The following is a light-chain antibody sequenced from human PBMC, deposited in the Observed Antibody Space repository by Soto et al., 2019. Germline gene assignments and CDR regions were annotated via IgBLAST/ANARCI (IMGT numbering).Light chain of an antibody. CDR3: CSYAGSYTYV. J-gene: IGLJ1*01. V-gene: IGLV2-23*02. CDR2: EVF. Sequence: QSVLTQPASVSGSPGQSITIFCTGTSSDVGSYNLVSWYQQHPGKAPKLMIYEVFKRPSGVFHRFSGSKSGNTASLTISGLQAEDEADYYCCSYAGSYTYVFGTGTKVTV. CDR1: SSDVGSYNL.